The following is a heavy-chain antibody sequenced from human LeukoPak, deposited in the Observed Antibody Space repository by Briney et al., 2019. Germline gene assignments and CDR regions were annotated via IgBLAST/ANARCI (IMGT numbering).Heavy chain of an antibody. D-gene: IGHD3-10*01. J-gene: IGHJ4*02. CDR3: TTTGRFLWFGELFLDY. V-gene: IGHV3-49*03. CDR1: GFTFGDYA. CDR2: IRSKTYGGTT. Sequence: PGGSLRLSCIHSGFTFGDYAMSWFRQAPGKGLEWVGFIRSKTYGGTTDYAAPVKGRFTISRDDSKNTLYLQMNSLKTEDTAVYYCTTTGRFLWFGELFLDYWGQGTLVTVSS.